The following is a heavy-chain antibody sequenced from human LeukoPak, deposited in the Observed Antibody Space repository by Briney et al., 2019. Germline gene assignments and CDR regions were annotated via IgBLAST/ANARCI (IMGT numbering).Heavy chain of an antibody. CDR1: GYTFTSYG. V-gene: IGHV1-18*01. D-gene: IGHD3-10*01. CDR2: ISAYNGNT. J-gene: IGHJ5*02. CDR3: ARKNSYYYGSGTNWFDP. Sequence: ASVKVSCKASGYTFTSYGISWVRQAPGQGLEWMGWISAYNGNTNYAQKLQGRVTMTTDTSTSTAYMELRSLRSDDTAVYYCARKNSYYYGSGTNWFDPWDQGTLVTVSS.